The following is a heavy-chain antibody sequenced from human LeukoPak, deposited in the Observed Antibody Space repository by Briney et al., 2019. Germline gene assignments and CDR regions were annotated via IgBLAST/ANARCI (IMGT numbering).Heavy chain of an antibody. D-gene: IGHD2-15*01. V-gene: IGHV3-23*01. Sequence: GGSLRLSCAVSGFTFSSYAMSGVRQAPGKGLEWVSVISGSGGTTYYADSVKGRFSISRDNSKNRLYLQMNSLRAEDTAVYYCAKVPLGYCGGGSCYYFDHWGQGTLVTVSS. CDR3: AKVPLGYCGGGSCYYFDH. CDR2: ISGSGGTT. CDR1: GFTFSSYA. J-gene: IGHJ4*02.